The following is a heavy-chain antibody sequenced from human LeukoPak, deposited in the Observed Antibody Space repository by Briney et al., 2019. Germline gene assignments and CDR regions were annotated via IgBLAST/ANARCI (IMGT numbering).Heavy chain of an antibody. Sequence: SETLSLTCAVYGGSFSGYYWSWIRQPPGKGLEWIGEINHSGSTNYNPSLKSRVTISVDTSKNQFSLKLSSVTAADTAVYYCARATLYSPKHNVVLRYPRGSGGYFDYWGQGTLVTASS. D-gene: IGHD3-9*01. CDR2: INHSGST. CDR3: ARATLYSPKHNVVLRYPRGSGGYFDY. CDR1: GGSFSGYY. V-gene: IGHV4-34*01. J-gene: IGHJ4*02.